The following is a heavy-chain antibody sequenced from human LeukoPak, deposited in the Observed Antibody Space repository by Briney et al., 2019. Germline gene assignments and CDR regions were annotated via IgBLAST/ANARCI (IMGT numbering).Heavy chain of an antibody. CDR1: GYTFTSYG. Sequence: ASVKVSCKASGYTFTSYGISWVRQAPGQGLEWMGWISAYNGNTNYAQKLQGRVTMTTDTSTSTLYMELSSLKSEDTAVYYCARGSSRSPRDAFDIWGQGTMVTVSS. J-gene: IGHJ3*02. V-gene: IGHV1-18*01. CDR3: ARGSSRSPRDAFDI. CDR2: ISAYNGNT.